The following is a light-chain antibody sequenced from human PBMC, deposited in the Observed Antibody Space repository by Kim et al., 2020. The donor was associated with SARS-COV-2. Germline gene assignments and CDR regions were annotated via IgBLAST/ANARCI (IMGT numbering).Light chain of an antibody. CDR1: SSKIGSNN. J-gene: IGLJ3*02. CDR2: NNY. Sequence: QSVLTQPPSASGAPGQRVTIFCSGGSSKIGSNNVYWYQQFPGAAPKLLISNNYQRPSGVPDRFSGSKSGTSASLAISGLHSDDEADYYCATWDDSLNGWVFGGGTKLTVL. CDR3: ATWDDSLNGWV. V-gene: IGLV1-44*01.